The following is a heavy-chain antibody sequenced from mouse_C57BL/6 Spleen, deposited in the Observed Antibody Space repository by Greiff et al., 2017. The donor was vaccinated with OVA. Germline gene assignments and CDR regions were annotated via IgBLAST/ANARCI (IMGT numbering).Heavy chain of an antibody. J-gene: IGHJ2*01. CDR3: AREAYYYGSSPDY. Sequence: VQLKQSGPELVKPGASVKMSCKASGYTFTDYNMHWVKQSHGKSLEWIGYINPNNGGTSYNQKFKGKATLTVNKSSSTAYMELRSLTSEDSAVYYCAREAYYYGSSPDYWGQGTTLTVSS. CDR2: INPNNGGT. CDR1: GYTFTDYN. V-gene: IGHV1-22*01. D-gene: IGHD1-1*01.